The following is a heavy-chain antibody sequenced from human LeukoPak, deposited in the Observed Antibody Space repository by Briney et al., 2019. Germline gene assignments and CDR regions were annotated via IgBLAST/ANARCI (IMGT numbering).Heavy chain of an antibody. J-gene: IGHJ6*02. CDR2: IYYSGST. CDR3: ARDYRYCSSTSCYVYYYYGMDV. D-gene: IGHD2-2*01. Sequence: KPSETLSLTCTASGGSISSGGYYWSWIRQHPGKGLEWIGYIYYSGSTYYNPSLKSRVTISVDTSKNQFSLKLSSVTAADTAVYYCARDYRYCSSTSCYVYYYYGMDVWGQGTTVTVSS. CDR1: GGSISSGGYY. V-gene: IGHV4-31*03.